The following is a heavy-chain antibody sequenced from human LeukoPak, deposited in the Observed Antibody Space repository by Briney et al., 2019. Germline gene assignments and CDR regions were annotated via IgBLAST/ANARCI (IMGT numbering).Heavy chain of an antibody. Sequence: SETLSLTCTVSGYSISSGYYWGWIRQPPGKGLEWIGSIYHSGSTYYNPSLKSRVTISVDTSKNQFSLKLSSVTAADAAVYYCARDRSYCSGGSCSYYFDYWGQGTLVTVSS. V-gene: IGHV4-38-2*02. CDR2: IYHSGST. CDR1: GYSISSGYY. D-gene: IGHD2-15*01. CDR3: ARDRSYCSGGSCSYYFDY. J-gene: IGHJ4*02.